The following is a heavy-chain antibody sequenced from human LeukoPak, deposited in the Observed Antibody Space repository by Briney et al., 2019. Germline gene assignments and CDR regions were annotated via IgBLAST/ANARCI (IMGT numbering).Heavy chain of an antibody. CDR3: ARDPRGYSYGYEYYYGMDV. CDR1: GGSISSNNYY. J-gene: IGHJ6*02. Sequence: SETLSLTCSVSGGSISSNNYYWGWIRQPPGKGLEWIGYIYYSGSTNYNPSLKSRVTISVDKSKNQFSLKLSSVTAADTAVYYCARDPRGYSYGYEYYYGMDVWGQGTTVTVSS. D-gene: IGHD5-18*01. V-gene: IGHV4-39*07. CDR2: IYYSGST.